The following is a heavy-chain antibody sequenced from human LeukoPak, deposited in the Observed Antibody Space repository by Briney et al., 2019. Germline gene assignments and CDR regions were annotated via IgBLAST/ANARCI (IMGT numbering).Heavy chain of an antibody. CDR2: VSGSGGST. Sequence: GGSLRLSCAASGFTFSSNAMSWVRQAPGKGLEWVSSVSGSGGSTYYADSVKGRFTISRDNSKNTLYLQMNSLRAEDTAVYYCARDQRDYSNYIYYYYGMDVWGQGTTVTVSS. CDR1: GFTFSSNA. CDR3: ARDQRDYSNYIYYYYGMDV. V-gene: IGHV3-23*01. D-gene: IGHD4-11*01. J-gene: IGHJ6*02.